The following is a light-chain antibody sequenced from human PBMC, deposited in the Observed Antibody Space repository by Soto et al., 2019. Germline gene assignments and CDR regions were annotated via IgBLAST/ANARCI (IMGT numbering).Light chain of an antibody. CDR2: DAS. CDR1: QSVGSS. Sequence: EIVLPQSPATLSLSPGERATLSCRVSQSVGSSLAWYQQKPGQAPRLLIYDASNRATGIPARFSGSGSGTDFTLTINSLEPEDVAVYYCQQRSYLFTFGGGTKVDIK. CDR3: QQRSYLFT. J-gene: IGKJ4*01. V-gene: IGKV3-11*01.